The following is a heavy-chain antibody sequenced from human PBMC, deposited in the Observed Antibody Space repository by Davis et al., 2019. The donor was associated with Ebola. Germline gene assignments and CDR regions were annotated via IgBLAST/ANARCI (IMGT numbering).Heavy chain of an antibody. D-gene: IGHD3-9*01. V-gene: IGHV3-53*01. CDR3: ARSWAPYYDILTGWYFDL. CDR1: GFTVSSNY. Sequence: GGSLRLSCAASGFTVSSNYMSWVRQAPGKGLEWVLVIYSGGSTYYADSVKGRFTISRDNSKNTLYLQMNSLRAEDTAVYYCARSWAPYYDILTGWYFDLWGRGTLVTVSS. CDR2: IYSGGST. J-gene: IGHJ2*01.